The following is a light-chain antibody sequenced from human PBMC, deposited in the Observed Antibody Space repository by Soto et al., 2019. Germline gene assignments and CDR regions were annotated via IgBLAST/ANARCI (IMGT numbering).Light chain of an antibody. CDR2: GAS. V-gene: IGKV1-9*01. J-gene: IGKJ5*01. Sequence: IQLPQSTSFLSASVGDRVTITCRASQGTSSYLAWFQQKPGRAPKLLIYGASTLQSGVPARFSGSGSGTDFTLTISNLQPEDFATYYCQQLNAYPLTFGQGTRLETK. CDR1: QGTSSY. CDR3: QQLNAYPLT.